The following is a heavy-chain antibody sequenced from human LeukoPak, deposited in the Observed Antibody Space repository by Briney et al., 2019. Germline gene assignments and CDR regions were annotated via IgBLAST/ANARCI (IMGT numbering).Heavy chain of an antibody. Sequence: GGSLRLSCAASGFTFSSYGMHWVRQAPGKGLERVAVIWYDGSNKYYADSVKGRFTISRDNSKNTLYLQMNSLRAEDTAVYFCAKRGVVIRVILVGFHKEAYYFDSWGQGALVTVSS. J-gene: IGHJ4*02. CDR2: IWYDGSNK. CDR1: GFTFSSYG. D-gene: IGHD3-22*01. V-gene: IGHV3-33*06. CDR3: AKRGVVIRVILVGFHKEAYYFDS.